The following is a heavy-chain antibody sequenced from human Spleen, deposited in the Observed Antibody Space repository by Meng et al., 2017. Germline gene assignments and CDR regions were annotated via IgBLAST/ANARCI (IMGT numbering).Heavy chain of an antibody. CDR3: AKEHTLGPTARWGLLGGFFDY. CDR1: GFNFHVSA. J-gene: IGHJ4*02. V-gene: IGHV3-9*01. Sequence: SLKISCAASGFNFHVSAMHWVRQAPGKGLEWVSGISWNSGSVDYADSVKGRFTISRDNAKNSLYLQLNSLKTEDTVFYFCAKEHTLGPTARWGLLGGFFDYWGQGSLVTVSS. CDR2: ISWNSGSV. D-gene: IGHD3-16*01.